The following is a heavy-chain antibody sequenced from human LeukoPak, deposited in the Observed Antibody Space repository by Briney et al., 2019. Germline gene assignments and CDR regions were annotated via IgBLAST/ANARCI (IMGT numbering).Heavy chain of an antibody. CDR3: AKDRQYSGYWPTYSY. J-gene: IGHJ4*02. D-gene: IGHD5-12*01. Sequence: GGSLRLSCAASGFTFSSYAMSWVRRAPGKGLEWVSAISGSGGSTYYADSVKGRFTISRDNSKNTLYLQMNSLRAEDTAVYYCAKDRQYSGYWPTYSYWGQGTLVTVSS. CDR1: GFTFSSYA. CDR2: ISGSGGST. V-gene: IGHV3-23*01.